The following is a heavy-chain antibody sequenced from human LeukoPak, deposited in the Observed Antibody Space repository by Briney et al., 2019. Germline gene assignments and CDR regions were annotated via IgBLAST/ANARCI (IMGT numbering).Heavy chain of an antibody. D-gene: IGHD4-17*01. V-gene: IGHV4-30-4*01. Sequence: SETLSLTCTVAGGSISSGDYYWSWIRQPPGKGLEWIGYIYYSGSTYYNPSLKSRVTISVDTSKNQFSLKLSSVTAADTAVYYCASLGPGYGDHGAFFDYRGQGTLVTVSS. CDR3: ASLGPGYGDHGAFFDY. CDR2: IYYSGST. CDR1: GGSISSGDYY. J-gene: IGHJ4*02.